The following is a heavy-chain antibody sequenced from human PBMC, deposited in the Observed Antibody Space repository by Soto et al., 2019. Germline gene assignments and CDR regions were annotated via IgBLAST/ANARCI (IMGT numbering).Heavy chain of an antibody. CDR1: GYTFTSFG. D-gene: IGHD3-10*01. CDR3: ARDKLVYYYGSGSFDY. V-gene: IGHV1-18*04. CDR2: ISAYNGDT. Sequence: QVQLVQSGGEVKKPGASVKVSCKASGYTFTSFGISWVRQAPGQGLEWMGWISAYNGDTNYAQKVQGRVIMTTDTSTSTAYMELRSLRSDDTAVYYCARDKLVYYYGSGSFDYWGQRTVVTVSS. J-gene: IGHJ4*02.